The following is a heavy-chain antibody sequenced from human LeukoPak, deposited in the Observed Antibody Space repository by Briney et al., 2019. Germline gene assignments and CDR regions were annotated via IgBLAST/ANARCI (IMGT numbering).Heavy chain of an antibody. J-gene: IGHJ4*02. CDR3: ARFGSLREPIHDY. CDR2: IYYSGTT. CDR1: GVSINSYY. V-gene: IGHV4-59*01. D-gene: IGHD3-16*01. Sequence: SSETLSLTCTVSGVSINSYYWTWIRQPPGKGLDWIGYIYYSGTTNYNPSLNSRVTISVDTSKNQFSLKLSSVTAADTAVYYCARFGSLREPIHDYWGQGTLVTVSS.